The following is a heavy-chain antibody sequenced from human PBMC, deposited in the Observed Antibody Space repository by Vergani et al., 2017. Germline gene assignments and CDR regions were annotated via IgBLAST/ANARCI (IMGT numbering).Heavy chain of an antibody. J-gene: IGHJ5*02. D-gene: IGHD3-22*01. V-gene: IGHV1-2*02. Sequence: QVQLVQSGAEVKKPGASVKVSCKASGYTFTGYYMHWVRQAPGQGLEWMGWINPNSGGTNYAQKFQGRVTMTRDTSSSTAYMELSRLRSDDTAVYYCARGAYDSSGYYPHNWFDPWGQGTLVTVSS. CDR3: ARGAYDSSGYYPHNWFDP. CDR1: GYTFTGYY. CDR2: INPNSGGT.